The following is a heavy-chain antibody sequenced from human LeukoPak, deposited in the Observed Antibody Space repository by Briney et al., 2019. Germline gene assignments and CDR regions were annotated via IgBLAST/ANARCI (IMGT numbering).Heavy chain of an antibody. D-gene: IGHD3-10*01. Sequence: ASVKVSCKASGYTFTTNGISWVRQAPGQGLEWMGWISTYDGNTKSAQNLQGRVTMTRDTSTSTAYMELKSLRSDDTAVHYCARSGSTASTRPGYFDYWGQGTLVTVPT. CDR1: GYTFTTNG. CDR2: ISTYDGNT. V-gene: IGHV1-18*01. J-gene: IGHJ4*02. CDR3: ARSGSTASTRPGYFDY.